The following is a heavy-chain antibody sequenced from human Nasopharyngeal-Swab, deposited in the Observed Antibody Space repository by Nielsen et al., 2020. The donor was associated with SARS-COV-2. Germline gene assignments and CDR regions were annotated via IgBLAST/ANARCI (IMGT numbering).Heavy chain of an antibody. CDR2: MYPRDSDT. CDR3: ATAYNGNYYWDY. Sequence: KVSCKGSGYSFSSYWIGWVRQMPGKGLGWMGIMYPRDSDTRYSPSFQGQVTISADKSISTAYLQWSSLKASDTAMYYCATAYNGNYYWDYWGQGTLVTVSS. J-gene: IGHJ4*02. V-gene: IGHV5-51*01. D-gene: IGHD1-7*01. CDR1: GYSFSSYW.